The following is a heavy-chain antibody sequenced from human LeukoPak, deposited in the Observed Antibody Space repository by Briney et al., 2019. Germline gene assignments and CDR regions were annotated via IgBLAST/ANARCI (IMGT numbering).Heavy chain of an antibody. J-gene: IGHJ6*02. V-gene: IGHV1-69*13. CDR3: ARALRFLEWSSSYYYYGMDV. D-gene: IGHD3-3*01. CDR1: GGTFSSYA. Sequence: SVKVSCKASGGTFSSYAISWVRQAPGQGLEWMGGIIPIFGTANYAQKFQGRVTITADESTSTAYMELSSLRSEDTAVYYCARALRFLEWSSSYYYYGMDVRGQGTTVTVSS. CDR2: IIPIFGTA.